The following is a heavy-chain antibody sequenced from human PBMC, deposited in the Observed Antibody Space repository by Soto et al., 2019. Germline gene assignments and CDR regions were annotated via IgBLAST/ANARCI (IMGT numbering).Heavy chain of an antibody. V-gene: IGHV3-7*01. J-gene: IGHJ4*02. CDR1: GFTFSNYW. Sequence: GGSLRLSCAASGFTFSNYWMSWVRQAPGKGLEWVANIRQDGNENYYVDSVKGRFTTSRDNTKNSFYLQMNSLRAEDTAVYYCARESEDLTSNFDYWGQGTLVTVSS. CDR2: IRQDGNEN. CDR3: ARESEDLTSNFDY.